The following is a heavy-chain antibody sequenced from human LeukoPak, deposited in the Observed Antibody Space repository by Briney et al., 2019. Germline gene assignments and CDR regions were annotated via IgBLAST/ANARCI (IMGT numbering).Heavy chain of an antibody. CDR1: GGSFSGYY. Sequence: PSETLSLTCAVYGGSFSGYYWSWIRQPPGKGLEWIGEINHSGSTNYNPSLKSRVTISVDTSKNQFSPKLSSVTAADTAVYYCARVSDSWFDPWGQGTLVTVSS. J-gene: IGHJ5*02. CDR3: ARVSDSWFDP. D-gene: IGHD3-10*01. CDR2: INHSGST. V-gene: IGHV4-34*01.